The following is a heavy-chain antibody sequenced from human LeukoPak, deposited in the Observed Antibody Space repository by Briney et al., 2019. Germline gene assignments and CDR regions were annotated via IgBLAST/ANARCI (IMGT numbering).Heavy chain of an antibody. J-gene: IGHJ4*02. V-gene: IGHV5-51*01. CDR3: ARYYDSSGYFDY. Sequence: SGGSLRLSCAASGFPLSSYAMSWVRQAPGKGLEWMGIIYPGDSDTRYSPSFQGQVTISADKSISTAYLQWSSLKASDTAMYYCARYYDSSGYFDYWGQGTLVTVSS. D-gene: IGHD3-22*01. CDR2: IYPGDSDT. CDR1: GFPLSSYA.